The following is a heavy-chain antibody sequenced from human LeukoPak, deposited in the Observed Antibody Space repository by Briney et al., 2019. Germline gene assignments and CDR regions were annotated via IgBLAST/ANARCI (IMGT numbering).Heavy chain of an antibody. CDR3: ARRGSSSAGYAMDV. V-gene: IGHV4-4*07. CDR2: VYSSGST. J-gene: IGHJ6*02. D-gene: IGHD6-6*01. Sequence: SETLSLTCTVSGDSISNFYWSWIRQPAEKGLEWIGRVYSSGSTNYNPSLKSRVSMSVDTSKNQYSLRLISVTAADTAVYYCARRGSSSAGYAMDVWGQGTTVTVSS. CDR1: GDSISNFY.